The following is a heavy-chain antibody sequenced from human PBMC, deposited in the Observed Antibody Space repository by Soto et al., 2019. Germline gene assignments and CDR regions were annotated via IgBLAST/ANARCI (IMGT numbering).Heavy chain of an antibody. CDR1: GFTFSSYA. CDR3: AKGRSRCSSTSCPTYYYYGMDV. CDR2: ISGSGGST. D-gene: IGHD2-2*01. Sequence: GGSLRLSCAASGFTFSSYAMSWVRQAPGKGLEWVSAISGSGGSTYYADSVKGRFTISRDNSKNTLYLQMNSLRAEDTAVYYCAKGRSRCSSTSCPTYYYYGMDVWGQGTTVTVSS. J-gene: IGHJ6*02. V-gene: IGHV3-23*01.